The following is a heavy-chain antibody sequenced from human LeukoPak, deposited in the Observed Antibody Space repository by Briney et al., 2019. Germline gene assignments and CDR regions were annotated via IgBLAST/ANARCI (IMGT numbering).Heavy chain of an antibody. J-gene: IGHJ4*02. CDR3: TRDALFGSGRTHLDF. CDR1: EFTFNRYW. CDR2: IKQDGSEA. Sequence: QPGGSLRLSCAASEFTFNRYWMSWVRQAPGKGLQWVANIKQDGSEAHYVDSVKGQFTISRDNAKNSLSLQMNSLNVDDTGVYFCTRDALFGSGRTHLDFWSQGTLVSVSS. D-gene: IGHD3-10*01. V-gene: IGHV3-7*04.